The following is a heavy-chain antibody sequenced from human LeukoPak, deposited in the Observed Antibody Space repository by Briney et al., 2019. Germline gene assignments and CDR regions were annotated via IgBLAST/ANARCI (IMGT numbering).Heavy chain of an antibody. Sequence: GGSLRLSCVASGFTFSSYSMNWVRQAPGKGLEWVSYLSGSSGTIYYADSVRGRFTISRDNAKNSLYLQMNSLRAEDTAVYYCARRSEFGVLYYMDIWGNGTTVTVSS. CDR2: LSGSSGTI. J-gene: IGHJ6*03. CDR1: GFTFSSYS. D-gene: IGHD3-16*01. CDR3: ARRSEFGVLYYMDI. V-gene: IGHV3-48*01.